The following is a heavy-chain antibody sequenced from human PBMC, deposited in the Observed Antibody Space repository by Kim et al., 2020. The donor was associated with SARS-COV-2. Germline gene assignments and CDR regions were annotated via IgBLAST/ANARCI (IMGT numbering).Heavy chain of an antibody. CDR2: IYYSGST. Sequence: SETLSLTCTVSGGSISSGGYYWSWIRQHPGKGPEWIGYIYYSGSTYYNPSLKSRVTISVDTSKNQFSLKLSSVTAADTAVYYCARESAVAPTPIDYWGQGTLVTVSS. D-gene: IGHD5-12*01. V-gene: IGHV4-31*03. CDR3: ARESAVAPTPIDY. J-gene: IGHJ4*02. CDR1: GGSISSGGYY.